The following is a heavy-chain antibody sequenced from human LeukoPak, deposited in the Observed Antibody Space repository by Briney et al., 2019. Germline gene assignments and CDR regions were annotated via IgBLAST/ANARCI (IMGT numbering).Heavy chain of an antibody. CDR2: ISSSGSTK. V-gene: IGHV3-11*01. J-gene: IGHJ3*01. CDR3: ARPSLATSWYNDFDL. D-gene: IGHD6-13*01. Sequence: GGSLRLSCAVSGFTFSDYYMSWIRQAPGKGLEWISYISSSGSTKYYADSVRGRFTISRGNAKKSLYLQMNSLRAEDTAVYYCARPSLATSWYNDFDLWGQGTMVTVSS. CDR1: GFTFSDYY.